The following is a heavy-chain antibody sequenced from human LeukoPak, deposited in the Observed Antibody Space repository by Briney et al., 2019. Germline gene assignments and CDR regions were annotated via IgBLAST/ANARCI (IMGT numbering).Heavy chain of an antibody. CDR1: GFTFNTYW. V-gene: IGHV3-7*03. D-gene: IGHD2-21*01. J-gene: IGHJ4*02. Sequence: PGGSLRLSCAASGFTFNTYWMSWVRQAPGKGLEWVANIKQDGSEKYYVDSVKGRFTISRDNTKNSLYLQMDSLRGEDTAVYYCAKDFRIGYSAHFDYWGQGALVTVSS. CDR2: IKQDGSEK. CDR3: AKDFRIGYSAHFDY.